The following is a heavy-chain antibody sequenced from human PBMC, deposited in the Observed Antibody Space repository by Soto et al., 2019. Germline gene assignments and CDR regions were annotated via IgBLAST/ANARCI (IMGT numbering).Heavy chain of an antibody. Sequence: GGSLRLSCAASGFTFSSYAMSWVRQAPGKGLEWVSAISGSGGSTYYADSVKGRFTISRDNSKNTLYLQMNSLRAEETAVYYCAKDKPELGITIFGVVAEKPYYYMDVWGKGTTVTVSS. D-gene: IGHD3-3*01. J-gene: IGHJ6*03. V-gene: IGHV3-23*01. CDR1: GFTFSSYA. CDR3: AKDKPELGITIFGVVAEKPYYYMDV. CDR2: ISGSGGST.